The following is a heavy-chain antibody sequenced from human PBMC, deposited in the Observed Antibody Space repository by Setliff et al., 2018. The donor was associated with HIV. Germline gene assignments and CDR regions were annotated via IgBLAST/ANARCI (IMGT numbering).Heavy chain of an antibody. V-gene: IGHV4-61*09. CDR2: IYTTGSA. D-gene: IGHD6-6*01. J-gene: IGHJ4*02. Sequence: TSETLSLTCTVSGGSIGSGSHYWSWIRQPAGKGLEWIGHIYTTGSAYYNPSLKSRVTISVDTSKNQFSLKLSSVTAADTAVYYCARRPARGLGLYYFDYWGQGTLVTVSS. CDR3: ARRPARGLGLYYFDY. CDR1: GGSIGSGSHY.